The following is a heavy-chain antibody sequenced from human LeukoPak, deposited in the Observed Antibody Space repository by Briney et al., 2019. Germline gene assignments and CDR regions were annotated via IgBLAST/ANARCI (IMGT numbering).Heavy chain of an antibody. CDR1: GGSISSGDYY. J-gene: IGHJ2*01. D-gene: IGHD2-15*01. CDR2: IYYSGST. CDR3: PRFPASTGYFDL. Sequence: SETLSLTCTVSGGSISSGDYYWSWIRQPPGKGLEWIGYIYYSGSTYYNPSLKSRVTISVDTSKNQFSLKLSSVTAADTAVYYCPRFPASTGYFDLWGRGTLVTVSS. V-gene: IGHV4-30-4*01.